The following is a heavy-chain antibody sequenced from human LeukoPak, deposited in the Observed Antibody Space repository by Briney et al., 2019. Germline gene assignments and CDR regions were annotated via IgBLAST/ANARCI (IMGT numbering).Heavy chain of an antibody. Sequence: VGSLRLSCAAPGFTFSSYAMSWVRQAPGKGLEWVSAISGSGGSTYYADSVKGRFTISRNNSKNTLYLQMNSLSAEDTAVYYCAKGSSGGARLFDYWGQGTLVTVSS. CDR3: AKGSSGGARLFDY. D-gene: IGHD1-26*01. J-gene: IGHJ4*02. CDR2: ISGSGGST. CDR1: GFTFSSYA. V-gene: IGHV3-23*01.